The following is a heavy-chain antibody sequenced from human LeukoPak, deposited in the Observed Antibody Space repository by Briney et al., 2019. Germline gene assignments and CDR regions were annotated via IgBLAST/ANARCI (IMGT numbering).Heavy chain of an antibody. V-gene: IGHV4-59*08. D-gene: IGHD2-15*01. CDR1: GGSISSYY. J-gene: IGHJ2*01. Sequence: SETLSLTCTVSGGSISSYYWSWIRQPPGKGLEWIGYIYYSGSTNYNPSLKSRVTISVDTSKNQFSLRLSSVTAADTAVYYCAGGNSGGGHYWYFGLWGRGTLVAVSS. CDR3: AGGNSGGGHYWYFGL. CDR2: IYYSGST.